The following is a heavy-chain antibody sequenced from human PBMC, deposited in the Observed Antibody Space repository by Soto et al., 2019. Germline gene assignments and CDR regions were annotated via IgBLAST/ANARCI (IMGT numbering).Heavy chain of an antibody. J-gene: IGHJ4*02. Sequence: EVQLVESGGGLVQPGGSLRLSCAASGFTFSTYSMNWVRQAPGKGLEWVAFISVSGSIRYYADSVRGRFTISRDNAKNSLFLEMNSLSDEDTAVYYFARDQYLYDPIPPYYFDYWGRGTLVAVSS. CDR2: ISVSGSIR. CDR1: GFTFSTYS. V-gene: IGHV3-48*02. CDR3: ARDQYLYDPIPPYYFDY. D-gene: IGHD2-21*01.